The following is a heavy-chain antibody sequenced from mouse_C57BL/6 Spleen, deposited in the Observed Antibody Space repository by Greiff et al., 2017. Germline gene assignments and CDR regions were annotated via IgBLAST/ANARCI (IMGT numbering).Heavy chain of an antibody. CDR3: ARIGTYAFDV. CDR2: IYPSDSET. D-gene: IGHD6-5*01. J-gene: IGHJ1*03. V-gene: IGHV1-61*01. CDR1: GYTFTSYW. Sequence: QVQLKQPGAELVRPGSSVKLSCKASGYTFTSYWMDWVKQRPGQGLEWIGNIYPSDSETHYNQKFKDKATLTVDKSSSTAYMQLSSLTSEDSAVXYCARIGTYAFDVWGTGTTVTVSS.